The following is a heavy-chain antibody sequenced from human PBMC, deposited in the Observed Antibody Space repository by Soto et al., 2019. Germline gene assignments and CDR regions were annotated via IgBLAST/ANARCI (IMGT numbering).Heavy chain of an antibody. CDR1: GGSISSSSYY. Sequence: QLQLQESGPGLVKPSETLSLTCTVSGGSISSSSYYWGWIRQPPGKGLEWIGSIYYSGSTYYNPSLKSRVTISVDTSKNQFSLKLSSVTAADTAVYYCARLTGGFWLELETWWFDPWGQGTLVTVSS. J-gene: IGHJ5*02. CDR2: IYYSGST. D-gene: IGHD1-7*01. V-gene: IGHV4-39*01. CDR3: ARLTGGFWLELETWWFDP.